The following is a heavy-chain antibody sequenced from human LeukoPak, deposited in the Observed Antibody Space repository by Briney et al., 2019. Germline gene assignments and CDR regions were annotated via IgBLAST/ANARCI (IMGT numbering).Heavy chain of an antibody. J-gene: IGHJ6*02. CDR2: ISSSSR. CDR1: GFIFSTYS. D-gene: IGHD6-13*01. V-gene: IGHV3-21*01. CDR3: ARVVWVYNNLITPVPGGMDV. Sequence: GGSLRLSCAASGFIFSTYSMNWVRQAPGKGLEWVSSISSSSRYYADSVKGRFTISRDNAKNSLYLQMNSLTADDTAVYYCARVVWVYNNLITPVPGGMDVWGQGTTVTVSS.